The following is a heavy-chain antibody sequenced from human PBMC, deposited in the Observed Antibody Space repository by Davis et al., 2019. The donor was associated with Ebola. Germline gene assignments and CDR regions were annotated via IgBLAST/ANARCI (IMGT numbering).Heavy chain of an antibody. D-gene: IGHD3-22*01. CDR1: GGSISSSSYY. J-gene: IGHJ4*02. CDR3: ARHYVDTVSYYYDRWHIYFDY. CDR2: IYYSGST. V-gene: IGHV4-39*01. Sequence: MPSETLSLTCTVSGGSISSSSYYWGWIRQPPGKGLEWIGSIYYSGSTNYNPSLKSRVTISVDTSKNQFSLKLSSVTAADTAVYYCARHYVDTVSYYYDRWHIYFDYWGQGTLVTVSS.